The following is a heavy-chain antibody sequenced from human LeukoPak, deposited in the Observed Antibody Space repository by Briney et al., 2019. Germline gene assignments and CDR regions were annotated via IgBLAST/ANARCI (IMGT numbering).Heavy chain of an antibody. Sequence: PGGSLRLSCAASGFTFSDYSMKWVRQAPGKGLEWVSAISSASSYKYYGDSVKGRFTISRDNAKNSLYLQMNSLRAEDTAVYYCARGPTLIGVAGTWPLDDSGQGTLVIVSS. CDR2: ISSASSYK. D-gene: IGHD6-19*01. CDR3: ARGPTLIGVAGTWPLDD. V-gene: IGHV3-21*01. J-gene: IGHJ4*02. CDR1: GFTFSDYS.